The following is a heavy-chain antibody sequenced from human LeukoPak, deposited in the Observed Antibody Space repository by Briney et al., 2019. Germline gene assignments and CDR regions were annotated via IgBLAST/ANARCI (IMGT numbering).Heavy chain of an antibody. Sequence: EASVKVSCKASGYTFTSYAMHWARQAPGQRLEWMGWINAGNGNTKYSQKFQGRVTITRDTSASTAYMELSSLRSEDTAVYYCARVGWDYYGMDVWGQGTTVTVSS. V-gene: IGHV1-3*01. CDR1: GYTFTSYA. D-gene: IGHD2-15*01. CDR3: ARVGWDYYGMDV. J-gene: IGHJ6*02. CDR2: INAGNGNT.